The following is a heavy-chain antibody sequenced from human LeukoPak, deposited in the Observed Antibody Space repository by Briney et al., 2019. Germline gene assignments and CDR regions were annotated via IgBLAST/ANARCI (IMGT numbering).Heavy chain of an antibody. Sequence: GSLRLSCAASGFTFSSYSMNWVRQSPGKGLEWIGEINHSGSTIYNPSLKGRVTISADTSRNQFSLRLTSVSAADTGIYYCATGVTKPDPDVVVPAVLRVAQAFDSWGQGSLVTVSS. J-gene: IGHJ4*02. V-gene: IGHV4-34*01. CDR2: INHSGST. D-gene: IGHD2-2*01. CDR1: GFTFSSYS. CDR3: ATGVTKPDPDVVVPAVLRVAQAFDS.